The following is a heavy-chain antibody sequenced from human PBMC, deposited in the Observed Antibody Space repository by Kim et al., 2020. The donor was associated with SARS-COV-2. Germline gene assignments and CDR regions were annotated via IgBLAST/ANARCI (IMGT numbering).Heavy chain of an antibody. D-gene: IGHD6-6*01. J-gene: IGHJ4*02. Sequence: ADSVKGRFTISRDNSKNTLYLQMNSLRAEDTAVYYCARATARRSASPLDYWGQGTLVTVSS. CDR3: ARATARRSASPLDY. V-gene: IGHV3-30*07.